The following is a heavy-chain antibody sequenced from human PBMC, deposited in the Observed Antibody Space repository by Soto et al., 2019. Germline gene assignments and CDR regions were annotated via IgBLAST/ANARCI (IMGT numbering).Heavy chain of an antibody. Sequence: QVQLVQSGAEVKKPGSSVKVSCKASGGTFSSYAISWVRQAPGQGLEWMGGIIPIFGTANYAQKFQGRVTITAEESMSTAYMELSSLRSEDTAVYYCARDEQQLVSLYYYYYGMDVWGQGTTVTVSS. CDR2: IIPIFGTA. V-gene: IGHV1-69*01. CDR3: ARDEQQLVSLYYYYYGMDV. J-gene: IGHJ6*02. D-gene: IGHD6-13*01. CDR1: GGTFSSYA.